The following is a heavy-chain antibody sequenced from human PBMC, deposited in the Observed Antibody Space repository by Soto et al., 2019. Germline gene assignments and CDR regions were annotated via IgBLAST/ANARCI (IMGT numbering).Heavy chain of an antibody. Sequence: QVQLVQSGAEVKEPGASVKVSCKTSGYTFTTYYMHWVRQAPGQGLEWMGIINPSGGTTGYAQKLKDRVTMTRDTSASTVYMELSSLRSEDTAVYYCARVSRDKFDPFEYWGQGTLVTVSS. V-gene: IGHV1-46*01. D-gene: IGHD3-10*01. J-gene: IGHJ4*02. CDR2: INPSGGTT. CDR1: GYTFTTYY. CDR3: ARVSRDKFDPFEY.